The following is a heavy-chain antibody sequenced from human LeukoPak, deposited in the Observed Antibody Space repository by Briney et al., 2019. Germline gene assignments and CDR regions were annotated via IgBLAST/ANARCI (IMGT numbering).Heavy chain of an antibody. Sequence: SETLSLTCAVYGGSFSGYYWSWIRQPPGKGLEWIGEINHSGGTNYNPSLKSRVTISVDTSKNQFSLKLSSVTAADTAVYYCARRTHLLWFGEPFDYWGQGTLVTVSS. D-gene: IGHD3-10*01. CDR3: ARRTHLLWFGEPFDY. CDR2: INHSGGT. CDR1: GGSFSGYY. V-gene: IGHV4-34*01. J-gene: IGHJ4*02.